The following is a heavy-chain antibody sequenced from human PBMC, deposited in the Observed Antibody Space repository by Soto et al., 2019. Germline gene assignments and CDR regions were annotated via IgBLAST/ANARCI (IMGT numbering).Heavy chain of an antibody. J-gene: IGHJ4*02. D-gene: IGHD5-12*01. CDR2: IYWDDNN. Sequence: QVTLKESGPTLVKPTQTLTLTCTFSGFSFSTSGVGVGWIRQPPGKALEWLALIYWDDNNRYSPSLKSRLTITQDTSKTQVVLTTTNMAPVDTATYDCAHRASSGYGLLDYWGPGTLVTVSS. V-gene: IGHV2-5*02. CDR3: AHRASSGYGLLDY. CDR1: GFSFSTSGVG.